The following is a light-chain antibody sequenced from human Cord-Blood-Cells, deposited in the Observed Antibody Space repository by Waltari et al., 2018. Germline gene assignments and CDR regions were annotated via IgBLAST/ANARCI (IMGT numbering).Light chain of an antibody. CDR3: QQYNSYTWT. V-gene: IGKV1-5*01. J-gene: IGKJ1*01. CDR2: DAS. CDR1: QSISSW. Sequence: GDRVTITCRASQSISSWLAWYQQKPGKAPKLLIYDASSLESGVPSRFSGSGSGTEFTLTISSLQPDDFATYYCQQYNSYTWTFGQGP.